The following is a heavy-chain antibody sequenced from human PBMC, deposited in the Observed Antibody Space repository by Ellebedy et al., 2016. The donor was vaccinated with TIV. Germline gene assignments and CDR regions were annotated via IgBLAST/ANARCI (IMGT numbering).Heavy chain of an antibody. D-gene: IGHD1-20*01. CDR2: IKQDGSEK. J-gene: IGHJ4*02. CDR1: GFTFSSYW. CDR3: ARYGGYRYNWNQEIDY. Sequence: GESLKISCAASGFTFSSYWMSWVRQAPGKGLEWVANIKQDGSEKYYVDSVKGRFTISRDNAKNSLYLQMNSLRAEDTAVYYCARYGGYRYNWNQEIDYWGQGTLVTVSS. V-gene: IGHV3-7*01.